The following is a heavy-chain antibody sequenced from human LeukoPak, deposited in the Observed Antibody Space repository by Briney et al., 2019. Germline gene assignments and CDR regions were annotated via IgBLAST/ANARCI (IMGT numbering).Heavy chain of an antibody. CDR3: ARNGADIVVVPAAKPYYYYYYYMDV. Sequence: ASVKVSCKASGYTFTDYFMHWVRQAPGQGLEWMGWIKPKSGVTNYGQKFLGRVTMTRDTSISTAYMELRRLRSDDTAVYYCARNGADIVVVPAAKPYYYYYYYMDVWGKGTTVTISS. D-gene: IGHD2-2*02. J-gene: IGHJ6*03. V-gene: IGHV1-2*02. CDR1: GYTFTDYF. CDR2: IKPKSGVT.